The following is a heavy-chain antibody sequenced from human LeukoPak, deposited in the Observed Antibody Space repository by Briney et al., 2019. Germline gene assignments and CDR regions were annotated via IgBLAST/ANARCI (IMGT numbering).Heavy chain of an antibody. CDR2: VSWNSGNV. Sequence: GRYLRLSCAASGFSSEDYAMHWVRQPPGKGLEWVSGVSWNSGNVGYADSVKGRFTISRDNAKNFLYLQMSSLRAEDTALYYCAKAVYGDFQSTVDYWGRGTLVTVSS. D-gene: IGHD4-17*01. V-gene: IGHV3-9*02. CDR1: GFSSEDYA. CDR3: AKAVYGDFQSTVDY. J-gene: IGHJ4*02.